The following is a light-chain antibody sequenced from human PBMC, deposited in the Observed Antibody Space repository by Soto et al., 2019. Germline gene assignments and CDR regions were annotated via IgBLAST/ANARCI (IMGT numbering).Light chain of an antibody. V-gene: IGKV3-20*01. CDR1: QPVARSS. CDR3: QQYATSPLT. J-gene: IGKJ4*01. Sequence: ENVLTQSPGRLSLSPGERATLSCRASQPVARSSIAWYQQKVGQPPRLLIYGASGRATGVPDRISGSGSGTVFTLTIERVEAEDFEVYHCQQYATSPLTFGGGTTLEIK. CDR2: GAS.